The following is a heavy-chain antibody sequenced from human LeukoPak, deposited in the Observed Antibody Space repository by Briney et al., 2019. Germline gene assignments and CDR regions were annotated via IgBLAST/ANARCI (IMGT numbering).Heavy chain of an antibody. J-gene: IGHJ4*02. CDR3: ARDYSNYVSPDY. CDR2: INWNGGST. Sequence: GGSLRLSCAASGFTFDDYGMSWVRQAPGKGLEWVSGINWNGGSTGYADSVKGRFTISRDNAKSSLYLQMNSLRAEDTALYYCARDYSNYVSPDYWGQGTLVTVSS. V-gene: IGHV3-20*04. D-gene: IGHD4-11*01. CDR1: GFTFDDYG.